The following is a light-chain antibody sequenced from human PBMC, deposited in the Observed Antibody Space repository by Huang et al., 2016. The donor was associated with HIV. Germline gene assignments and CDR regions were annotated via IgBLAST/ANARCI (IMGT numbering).Light chain of an antibody. J-gene: IGKJ1*01. CDR1: QSVSSN. Sequence: EIVMTQSPATLSVSPGERATLSCRASQSVSSNLAWYQHKPGQAPRLLIYGASTRATGIPARFSGSGSGTAFTLTISSLQSEDFAVYYCQQYNNWPPWTFGQGTKVEIK. CDR3: QQYNNWPPWT. V-gene: IGKV3-15*01. CDR2: GAS.